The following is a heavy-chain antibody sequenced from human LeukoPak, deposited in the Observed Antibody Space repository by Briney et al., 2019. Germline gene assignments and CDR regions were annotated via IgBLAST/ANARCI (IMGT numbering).Heavy chain of an antibody. CDR3: ARGPRYYDSRGYYYGYWFDY. V-gene: IGHV1-8*03. J-gene: IGHJ4*02. Sequence: ASVKVSCKASGYTFTSYDINWVRQATGQGLEWMGWMNPNSGNTGYAQKFQGRVTITRNTSISTAYMELSSLRSEDTAVYYCARGPRYYDSRGYYYGYWFDYWGQGTLVTVSS. CDR1: GYTFTSYD. CDR2: MNPNSGNT. D-gene: IGHD3-22*01.